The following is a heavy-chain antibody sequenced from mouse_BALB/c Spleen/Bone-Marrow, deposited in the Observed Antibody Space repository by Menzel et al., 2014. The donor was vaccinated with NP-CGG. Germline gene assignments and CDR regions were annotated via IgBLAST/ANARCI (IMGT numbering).Heavy chain of an antibody. J-gene: IGHJ2*01. D-gene: IGHD2-1*01. Sequence: VQLKQSGPELVKPGASVKISCKASGYSFTGYFMNWVKQSHGKSLEWIGRINPYNGDTFYNQKFKGTATLTVDKSSSTAHMELLSLTSEDSVVYYCGREIYYGNPDYRGQGTTLTVSS. CDR1: GYSFTGYF. CDR2: INPYNGDT. CDR3: GREIYYGNPDY. V-gene: IGHV1-37*01.